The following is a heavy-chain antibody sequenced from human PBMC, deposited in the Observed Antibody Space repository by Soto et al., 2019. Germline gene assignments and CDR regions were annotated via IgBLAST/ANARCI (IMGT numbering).Heavy chain of an antibody. V-gene: IGHV1-69*13. CDR2: IMPVFGTP. J-gene: IGHJ5*01. Sequence: ASVKVSCKASGGTSNKYSFSWVRQAPGQGLEWMGGIMPVFGTPTYAQKFQGRVTITADESTNTFYMDLSSLRSEDTAVYYCAQAFRHYFDTCGYYPFDSSGQGTLVTVSS. D-gene: IGHD3-22*01. CDR3: AQAFRHYFDTCGYYPFDS. CDR1: GGTSNKYS.